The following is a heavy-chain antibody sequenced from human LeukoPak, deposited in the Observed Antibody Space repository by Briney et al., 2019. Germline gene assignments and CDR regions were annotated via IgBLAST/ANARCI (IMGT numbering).Heavy chain of an antibody. V-gene: IGHV1-2*02. CDR1: GYTFTTYY. D-gene: IGHD2/OR15-2a*01. CDR3: TRDHCTTFNCYENNYHDMDV. J-gene: IGHJ6*02. CDR2: INSKRGLT. Sequence: GASLKVSCKASGYTFTTYYIHWVRRAPGQGLEWMGWINSKRGLTESPQKFQGRVTMTRDTSSRTAYMELSRLTSDDTAVYYCTRDHCTTFNCYENNYHDMDVWGQGTTVTVSS.